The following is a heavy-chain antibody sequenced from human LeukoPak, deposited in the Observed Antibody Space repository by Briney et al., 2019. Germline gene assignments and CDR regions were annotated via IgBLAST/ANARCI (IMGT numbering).Heavy chain of an antibody. Sequence: SETLSLTCSVSGGSITSSSYCWSWIRQPPGKGLEWIGSIYSSGSTYYNPSLKSRVTISVDTSRNHFSLKLSSVTAADTAVYYCARLPVVVVPAWFDPWGQGTLVTVSS. CDR2: IYSSGST. CDR3: ARLPVVVVPAWFDP. J-gene: IGHJ5*02. CDR1: GGSITSSSYC. D-gene: IGHD2-15*01. V-gene: IGHV4-39*02.